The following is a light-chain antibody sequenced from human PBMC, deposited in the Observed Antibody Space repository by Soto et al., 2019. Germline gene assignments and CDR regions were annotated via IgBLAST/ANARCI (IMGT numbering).Light chain of an antibody. CDR3: SSYAGSSNV. CDR1: SSDAGGYNY. J-gene: IGLJ1*01. Sequence: QSALTQPPSASGSPGQSVTISCTGTSSDAGGYNYVSWYQQHPGKAPKLMIYEVNKRPSGVPDRFSGSKSGNTASLTVSGLQAEDEADYYCSSYAGSSNVFGTGTKVTLL. CDR2: EVN. V-gene: IGLV2-8*01.